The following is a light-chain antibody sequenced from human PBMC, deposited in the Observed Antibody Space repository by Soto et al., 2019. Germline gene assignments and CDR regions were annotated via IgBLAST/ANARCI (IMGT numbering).Light chain of an antibody. V-gene: IGLV2-14*03. CDR2: DVS. J-gene: IGLJ1*01. CDR1: SSDVGGYDY. CDR3: SSYTSSSSYV. Sequence: QSVLTQPASVSGSPGQTITISCTGTSSDVGGYDYVSWYQQHPGKAPKLIIYDVSDRPSGVSNRFSASKSGNTASLAISGLQAEDEADYYCSSYTSSSSYVFGTGTKLTVL.